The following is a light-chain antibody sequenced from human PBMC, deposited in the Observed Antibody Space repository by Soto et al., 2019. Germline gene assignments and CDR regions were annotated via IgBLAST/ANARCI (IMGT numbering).Light chain of an antibody. CDR1: QSLSSRS. CDR2: GAS. V-gene: IGKV3-20*01. CDR3: QQYNSYWT. J-gene: IGKJ1*01. Sequence: EIVLTQSPGTLSMSPGERATLSCRASQSLSSRSLAWYQQKPGQAPRLLISGASSRAAGIPDRCSGSGSGTDFTLTISSLQPDDFATYYCQQYNSYWTFGQGTKVDIK.